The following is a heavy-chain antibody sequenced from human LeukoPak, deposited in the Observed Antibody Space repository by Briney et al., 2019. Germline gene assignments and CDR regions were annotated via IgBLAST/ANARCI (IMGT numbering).Heavy chain of an antibody. CDR1: GGSISSYY. CDR3: ARGGDPQRYCSSTSCPNWFDP. J-gene: IGHJ5*02. V-gene: IGHV4-4*07. CDR2: IYTSGST. D-gene: IGHD2-2*01. Sequence: SETLSLTCTVSGGSISSYYWSWIRQPAGKGLEWIGRIYTSGSTNYNPSLKSRVTMSVDTPKNQFSLKLSSVTAADTAVYYCARGGDPQRYCSSTSCPNWFDPWGQGTLVTVSS.